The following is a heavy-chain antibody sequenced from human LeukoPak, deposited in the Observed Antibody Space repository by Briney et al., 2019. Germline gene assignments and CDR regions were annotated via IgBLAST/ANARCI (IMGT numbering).Heavy chain of an antibody. V-gene: IGHV3-23*01. Sequence: GGSLRLSCAASGFTFSNYAMSWVRQAPGKGLEWVSVVSGSGRITYYTDSMKGRFTISRDNSKNTLYLQMNSLRAEDTAVYYCAKGPGYCSSTSCALDLGMDVWGQGTTVTVSS. CDR2: VSGSGRIT. J-gene: IGHJ6*02. CDR3: AKGPGYCSSTSCALDLGMDV. D-gene: IGHD2-2*01. CDR1: GFTFSNYA.